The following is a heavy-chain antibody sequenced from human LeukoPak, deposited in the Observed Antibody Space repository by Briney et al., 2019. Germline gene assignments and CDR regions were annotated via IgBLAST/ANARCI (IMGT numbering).Heavy chain of an antibody. CDR2: INSSSSYI. V-gene: IGHV3-21*04. CDR3: ARSTDILTGFGDY. Sequence: GGSLRPSFAASGFPFSSYSMNWVRPAPGKGLEWVSSINSSSSYIYYADSVKGRFTISRDNAKNSLYLQMNSLRAEDTAVYYCARSTDILTGFGDYWGQGTLVTVSS. D-gene: IGHD3-9*01. J-gene: IGHJ4*02. CDR1: GFPFSSYS.